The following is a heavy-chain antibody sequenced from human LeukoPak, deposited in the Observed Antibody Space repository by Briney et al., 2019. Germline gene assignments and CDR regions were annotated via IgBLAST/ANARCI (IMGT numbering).Heavy chain of an antibody. Sequence: PGGSLRLSCAASGFTFSSHWMTWVRQAPGKGLEWMANIKPDGSDTYYVNSVKGRLSISRDNSKNSLYLQMNSLRAEDTAVYYCARDPGGSNWGASDVWGQGTMVTVSS. CDR2: IKPDGSDT. D-gene: IGHD3-16*01. CDR3: ARDPGGSNWGASDV. J-gene: IGHJ3*01. CDR1: GFTFSSHW. V-gene: IGHV3-7*01.